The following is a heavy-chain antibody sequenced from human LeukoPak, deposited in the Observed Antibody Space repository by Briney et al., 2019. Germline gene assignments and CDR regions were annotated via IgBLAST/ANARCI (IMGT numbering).Heavy chain of an antibody. D-gene: IGHD5-12*01. CDR3: AKPLRGYSGYDQYFGY. CDR2: ISYDGSNK. CDR1: GFTVSNNY. Sequence: PGGSLRLSCAASGFTVSNNYMIWVRQAPGKGLEGVAVISYDGSNKYYADSVKGRFTISRDNSKNTLYLQMNSLRAEDTAVYYCAKPLRGYSGYDQYFGYWGQGTLVTVSS. V-gene: IGHV3-30*18. J-gene: IGHJ4*02.